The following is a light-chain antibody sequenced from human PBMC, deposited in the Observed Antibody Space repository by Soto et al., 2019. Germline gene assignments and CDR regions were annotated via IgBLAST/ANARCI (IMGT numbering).Light chain of an antibody. CDR1: QSVSSSY. J-gene: IGKJ4*01. CDR2: GAS. Sequence: EIVLTQSPGTLSLSPGERATLSCRASQSVSSSYLAWYQQKPAQAPRLLIYGASTRATGIPGRFSGGGSGTEFTLSISSLQSADFAVYYCQQYNDWPLTFGGGTKVDI. V-gene: IGKV3-15*01. CDR3: QQYNDWPLT.